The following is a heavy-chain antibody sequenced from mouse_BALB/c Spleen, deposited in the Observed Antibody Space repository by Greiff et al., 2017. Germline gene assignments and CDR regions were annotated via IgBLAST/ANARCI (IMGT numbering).Heavy chain of an antibody. CDR1: GFSLTGYG. CDR2: IWGDGST. CDR3: ARDEGQVPSYWYFDV. V-gene: IGHV2-6-7*01. Sequence: QVQLKESGPGLVAPSQSLSITCTVSGFSLTGYGVNWVRQPPGKGLEWLGMIWGDGSTDYNSALKSRLSISKDNSKSQVFLKMNSLQTDDTARYYCARDEGQVPSYWYFDVWGAGTTVTVSS. J-gene: IGHJ1*01.